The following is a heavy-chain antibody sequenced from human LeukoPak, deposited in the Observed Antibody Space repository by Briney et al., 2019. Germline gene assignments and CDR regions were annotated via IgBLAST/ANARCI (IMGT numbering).Heavy chain of an antibody. J-gene: IGHJ6*04. CDR2: ISPSGTDI. CDR1: GFTFTDTY. V-gene: IGHV3-11*04. D-gene: IGHD3-10*02. Sequence: GGSLRLSCAVSGFTFTDTYMTWIRQAPGKGLESLSYISPSGTDISYAHSVKGRFTISRDNAKNSLYLQMNSLRAKDTAVYYCAELGITMIGGVWGKGTTVTISS. CDR3: AELGITMIGGV.